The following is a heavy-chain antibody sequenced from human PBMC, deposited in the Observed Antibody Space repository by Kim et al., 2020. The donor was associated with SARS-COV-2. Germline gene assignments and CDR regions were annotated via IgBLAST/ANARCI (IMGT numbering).Heavy chain of an antibody. D-gene: IGHD3-16*01. V-gene: IGHV1-3*01. CDR3: LGGFHFDY. J-gene: IGHJ4*02. CDR2: GNGNT. Sequence: GNGNTIYSQKFQGRVTFTTDTSASTAYMELSFLRSEDSAVYYCLGGFHFDYWGQGTLVTVSS.